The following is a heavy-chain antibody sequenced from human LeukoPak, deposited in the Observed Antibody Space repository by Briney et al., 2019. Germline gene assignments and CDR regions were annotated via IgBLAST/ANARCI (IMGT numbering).Heavy chain of an antibody. CDR2: IYSRGT. CDR3: ARESGTTGEVKVDP. Sequence: SETLSLTCTVSGGSISSYYLSWIRQPAGKGLEWIGRIYSRGTTYNPSLKDRVTMSADTSRNHVSLTLNSVTAADTAVYYCARESGTTGEVKVDPLGQGTLVTGPS. D-gene: IGHD3-16*01. V-gene: IGHV4-4*07. J-gene: IGHJ5*02. CDR1: GGSISSYY.